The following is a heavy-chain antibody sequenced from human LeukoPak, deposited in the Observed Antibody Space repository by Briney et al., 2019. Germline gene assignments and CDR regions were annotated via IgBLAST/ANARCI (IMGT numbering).Heavy chain of an antibody. J-gene: IGHJ4*02. Sequence: ASVKVSCKASGYSFTGYYIHWVRQAPGQGLEWMGIINPSGGSTSYAQKFQGRVTMTRDMSTSTVYMELSSLRSEDTAVYYCWAYYYDSSGSYYFDYWGQGTLVTVSS. CDR1: GYSFTGYY. CDR3: WAYYYDSSGSYYFDY. V-gene: IGHV1-46*01. D-gene: IGHD3-22*01. CDR2: INPSGGST.